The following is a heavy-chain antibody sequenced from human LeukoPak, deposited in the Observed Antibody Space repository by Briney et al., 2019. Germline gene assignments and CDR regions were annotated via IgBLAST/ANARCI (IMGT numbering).Heavy chain of an antibody. V-gene: IGHV1-46*01. CDR1: GYSFTYHY. CDR3: ARDMSSVLRFLEWSPRHSLDY. D-gene: IGHD3-3*01. J-gene: IGHJ4*02. CDR2: INPSDGST. Sequence: ASVKVSCKASGYSFTYHYMHWLRQAPGQGLEWIGIINPSDGSTTYAQKFQGRVTMTRDMSTSTVYMELSSLRSEDTAVYYCARDMSSVLRFLEWSPRHSLDYWGQGTPVTVSS.